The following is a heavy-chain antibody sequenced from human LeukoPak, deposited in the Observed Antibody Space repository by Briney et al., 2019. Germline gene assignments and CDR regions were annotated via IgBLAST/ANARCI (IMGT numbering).Heavy chain of an antibody. CDR1: GYTFTSYG. CDR3: AATTLVATPRSAFDI. D-gene: IGHD2-15*01. V-gene: IGHV1-18*01. CDR2: ISAYNGNT. Sequence: ASVKVSCKASGYTFTSYGISWVRQAPGQGLEWMGWISAYNGNTNYAQKLQGRVTMTTDTSTSTAYMELRSLRSDDTAVYYCAATTLVATPRSAFDIWGQGTMVTVSS. J-gene: IGHJ3*02.